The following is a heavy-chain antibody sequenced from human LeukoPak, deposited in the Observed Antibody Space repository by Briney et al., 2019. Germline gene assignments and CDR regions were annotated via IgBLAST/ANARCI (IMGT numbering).Heavy chain of an antibody. Sequence: SETLSLTCTVSGVSISSYYWSWIRQPPGKGLEWIGYIYYSGSTNYNPSLKSRVTISVDTSKNQFSLKLSSVTAADTAVYYCARAYSSSSGWSPLDAFDIWGQGTMVTVSS. D-gene: IGHD6-19*01. V-gene: IGHV4-59*01. J-gene: IGHJ3*02. CDR1: GVSISSYY. CDR2: IYYSGST. CDR3: ARAYSSSSGWSPLDAFDI.